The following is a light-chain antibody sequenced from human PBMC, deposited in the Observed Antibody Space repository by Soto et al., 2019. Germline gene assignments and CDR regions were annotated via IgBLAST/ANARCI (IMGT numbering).Light chain of an antibody. V-gene: IGKV1-6*01. CDR1: QGIRTE. CDR2: SAS. J-gene: IGKJ4*01. CDR3: LQDYNYPRT. Sequence: AIQMTQSPSSLSASVGDRVTITCRASQGIRTELSWYQQKPGKAPNLLIYSASTVQTGVPSRFSGSSSGTDFTLTISSLQPEDFATYYCLQDYNYPRTFGGGTKVEIK.